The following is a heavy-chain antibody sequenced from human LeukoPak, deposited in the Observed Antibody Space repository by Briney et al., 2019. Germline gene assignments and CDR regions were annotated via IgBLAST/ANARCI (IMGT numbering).Heavy chain of an antibody. CDR3: AKDLRSIVGARCFDY. CDR1: GLTFGNYA. Sequence: GGSLRLSCVASGLTFGNYAMNWVRQAPGKGLEWVSGITNVGGTTHYADSVRGRFSISRDNSNNTLFLQMNSLRAEDTAVYFCAKDLRSIVGARCFDYWGRGAVVTVSS. V-gene: IGHV3-23*01. D-gene: IGHD1-26*01. CDR2: ITNVGGTT. J-gene: IGHJ4*02.